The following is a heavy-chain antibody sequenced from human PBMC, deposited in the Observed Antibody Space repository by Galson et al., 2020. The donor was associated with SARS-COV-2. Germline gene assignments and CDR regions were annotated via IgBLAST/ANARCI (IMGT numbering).Heavy chain of an antibody. CDR3: ARDAFTICGVVITGQGSSGLDV. D-gene: IGHD3-3*01. J-gene: IGHJ6*02. CDR1: GYTFTGYY. CDR2: INPNSGDT. V-gene: IGHV1-2*06. Sequence: ASVKVSCKASGYTFTGYYIHWVRQAPGQGLEWMGRINPNSGDTNYAQRFQGRVTMTRDRSISTAYMDLTGLRSDDTAIYYCARDAFTICGVVITGQGSSGLDVWGQGTTVTVSS.